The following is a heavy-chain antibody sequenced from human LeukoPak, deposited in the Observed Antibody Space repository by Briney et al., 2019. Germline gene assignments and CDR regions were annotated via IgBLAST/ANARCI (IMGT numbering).Heavy chain of an antibody. V-gene: IGHV4-39*01. J-gene: IGHJ5*02. CDR1: GDSMSSSSYY. CDR2: IFYSGST. CDR3: ARNRYYYGSGNYGVPNWFDP. D-gene: IGHD3-10*01. Sequence: SETLSLTCTVSGDSMSSSSYYWGWIRQPPGKGLEWIGTIFYSGSTYYNPSLKSRVTISVDTSKNQFSLKLNSVTAADTAVYYCARNRYYYGSGNYGVPNWFDPWGQGILVTVSS.